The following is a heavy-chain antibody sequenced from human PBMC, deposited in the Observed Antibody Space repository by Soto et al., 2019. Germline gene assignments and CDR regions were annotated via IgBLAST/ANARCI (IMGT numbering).Heavy chain of an antibody. V-gene: IGHV1-8*01. CDR2: MNPNSGNT. J-gene: IGHJ4*02. D-gene: IGHD4-17*01. CDR3: ARVRWNPSFDY. CDR1: GYSFTSYD. Sequence: GASVKVSCKASGYSFTSYDINWVRQATGQGLEWMGWMNPNSGNTGYAQKLQGRVTMTRNTSISTAYMELSSLRSEDTAVYYCARVRWNPSFDYWGQGTLVTVSS.